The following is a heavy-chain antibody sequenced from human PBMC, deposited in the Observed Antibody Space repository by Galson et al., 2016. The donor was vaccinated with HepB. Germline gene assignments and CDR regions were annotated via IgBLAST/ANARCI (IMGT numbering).Heavy chain of an antibody. Sequence: SLRLSCAASGFTFSTYAMNWVRQAPGRGLEWVSSISSSSRYIYYADSVKGRFTSSRDNAKNSLFLQMNSLRAEATAVYYCARGGPLEMSTILGFDYWGQGTLVTVSS. D-gene: IGHD5-24*01. CDR2: ISSSSRYI. CDR3: ARGGPLEMSTILGFDY. J-gene: IGHJ4*02. V-gene: IGHV3-21*01. CDR1: GFTFSTYA.